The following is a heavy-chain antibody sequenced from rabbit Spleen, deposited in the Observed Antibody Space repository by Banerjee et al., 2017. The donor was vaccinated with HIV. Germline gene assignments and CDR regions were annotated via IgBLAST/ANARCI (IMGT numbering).Heavy chain of an antibody. CDR2: INAVTGKA. D-gene: IGHD3-1*01. CDR1: GFSFSNKAV. J-gene: IGHJ4*01. Sequence: QEQLVEYGGDLVQPEGSLTLTCKASGFSFSNKAVMCWVRQAPGKGLEWIACINAVTGKAVYASWAKGRFTFSKTSSTTVTLQMTSLTAADTATYFCAREMGVGYIDLWGPGTLVTVS. CDR3: AREMGVGYIDL. V-gene: IGHV1S45*01.